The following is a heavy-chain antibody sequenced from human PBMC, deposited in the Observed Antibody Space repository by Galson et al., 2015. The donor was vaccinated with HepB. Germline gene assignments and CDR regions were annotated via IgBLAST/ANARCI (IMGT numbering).Heavy chain of an antibody. J-gene: IGHJ4*02. Sequence: SLRLSCAASGFTFSSYGMHWVRQAPGKGLEWVAFIRYDGSNKYYADSVKGRFTISRDNSKNTLYLQMNSLRAEETAVYYCAKRRRGGYYYYFDYWGQGTLVTVST. CDR1: GFTFSSYG. CDR3: AKRRRGGYYYYFDY. CDR2: IRYDGSNK. D-gene: IGHD3-22*01. V-gene: IGHV3-30*02.